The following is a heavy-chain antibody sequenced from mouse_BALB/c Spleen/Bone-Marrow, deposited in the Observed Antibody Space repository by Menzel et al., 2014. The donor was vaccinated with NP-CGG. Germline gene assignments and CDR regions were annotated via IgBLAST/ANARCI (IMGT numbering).Heavy chain of an antibody. D-gene: IGHD1-1*01. V-gene: IGHV1S137*01. J-gene: IGHJ2*01. CDR2: ISTYYGDA. CDR1: GYTFTDYA. Sequence: QVQLQQPGAELVRPGVSVKISCKGSGYTFTDYAMHWVKQSHAKSLEWIGVISTYYGDASYNQKFKGKATMTVDKSSSTPYMELARLTSEDSAIYYCAKESIYYCGSALDYCGQGTTLTVSS. CDR3: AKESIYYCGSALDY.